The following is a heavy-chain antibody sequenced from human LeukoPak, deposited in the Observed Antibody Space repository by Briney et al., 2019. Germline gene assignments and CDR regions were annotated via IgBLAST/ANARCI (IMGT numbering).Heavy chain of an antibody. J-gene: IGHJ5*02. V-gene: IGHV1-2*02. CDR3: ARADGDYYGSGAFDP. CDR2: INPKSGGT. CDR1: GYTFTGYY. Sequence: ASVKVLCKASGYTFTGYYLHWVRQAPGQGLEWMGWINPKSGGTNSAQKFQGRVTMTTDTSISTAYMEMSRLRSGDTAVYYCARADGDYYGSGAFDPWGQGTLVTVSS. D-gene: IGHD3-10*01.